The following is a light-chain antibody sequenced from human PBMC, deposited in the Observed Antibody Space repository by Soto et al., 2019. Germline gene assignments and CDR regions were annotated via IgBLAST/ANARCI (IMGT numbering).Light chain of an antibody. J-gene: IGKJ1*01. Sequence: ENVLTQAPATLSLSPMELATLSFRASQSINTYLAWYQQKPGQAPRLLIYGTSSRATGIPDRFSGSGSGTDFTLTISRLETEDFAVYHCQQYDDSMTFGQGTKVDI. CDR1: QSINTY. CDR3: QQYDDSMT. CDR2: GTS. V-gene: IGKV3-20*01.